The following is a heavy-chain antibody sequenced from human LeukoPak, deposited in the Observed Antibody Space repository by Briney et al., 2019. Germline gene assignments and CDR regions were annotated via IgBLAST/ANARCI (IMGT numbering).Heavy chain of an antibody. CDR1: GGSISSYY. J-gene: IGHJ3*02. CDR2: IYTSGST. D-gene: IGHD3-3*01. V-gene: IGHV4-4*09. CDR3: ARGSIFGWGDAFDI. Sequence: SETLSLTCTVSGGSISSYYWSWIRQPPGKGLEWIGCIYTSGSTNYNPSLKSRVTISVDTSKNQFSLKLSSVTAADTAVYYCARGSIFGWGDAFDIWGQGTMVTVSS.